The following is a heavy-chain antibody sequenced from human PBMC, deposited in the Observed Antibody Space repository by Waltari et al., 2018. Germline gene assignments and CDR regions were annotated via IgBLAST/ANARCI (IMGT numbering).Heavy chain of an antibody. D-gene: IGHD1-7*01. Sequence: QVQLQESGPGLVKPWEPLSLTCTVSGGPISGSFWSWIRQPPGKGLEWIGYIYSSGSTSGSTNYNPSLKSRVTISVDTSKNQFSLMLSSVTTADTAVYYCANYRVGRDWGQGTLVTVSS. CDR1: GGPISGSF. J-gene: IGHJ4*02. CDR2: IYSSGSTSGST. V-gene: IGHV4-59*03. CDR3: ANYRVGRD.